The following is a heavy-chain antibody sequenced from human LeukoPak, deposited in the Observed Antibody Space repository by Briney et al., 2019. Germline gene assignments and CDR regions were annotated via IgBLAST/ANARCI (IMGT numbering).Heavy chain of an antibody. CDR1: GGSISSYY. D-gene: IGHD5-12*01. J-gene: IGHJ4*02. CDR3: ARGSKGGYVGGYFDY. CDR2: IYYSGST. Sequence: SETLSLTCTVSGGSISSYYWSWIRQPPGKGLEWIGYIYYSGSTNYNPSLKSRVTISVDTSKNQFSLKLSSVTAADTAVYYCARGSKGGYVGGYFDYWGQGTLVTVSS. V-gene: IGHV4-59*01.